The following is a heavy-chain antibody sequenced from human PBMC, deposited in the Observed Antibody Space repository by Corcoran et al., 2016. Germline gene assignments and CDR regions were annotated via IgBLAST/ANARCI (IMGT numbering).Heavy chain of an antibody. V-gene: IGHV6-1*01. CDR2: TYYRSKWYN. D-gene: IGHD3-3*01. J-gene: IGHJ2*01. Sequence: QVQLQKSGPGLVKPSQTLSLTSAISGDSVSSNSAAWNWIRQSPSRGLEWLGRTYYRSKWYNDYAVSVKSRITINPDTSKNQFPLQLNSVTPEDTAVDYCAREGGVAVTWYFDLWGRGTLVTVSS. CDR3: AREGGVAVTWYFDL. CDR1: GDSVSSNSAA.